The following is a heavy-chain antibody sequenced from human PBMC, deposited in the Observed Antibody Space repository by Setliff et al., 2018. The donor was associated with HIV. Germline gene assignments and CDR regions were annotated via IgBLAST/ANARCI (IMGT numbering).Heavy chain of an antibody. CDR3: ARVMGGYYDSSQYMDV. D-gene: IGHD3-22*01. CDR1: GGSISSHC. CDR2: IYSSGSI. V-gene: IGHV4-59*11. Sequence: LETLSLTCTVSGGSISSHCWSWIRQSPGKALEWIGYIYSSGSIIYNPSLKSRVTMSVDTSKNQFSLMLDSVTAADTAVYYCARVMGGYYDSSQYMDVWGKGTTVTVSS. J-gene: IGHJ6*03.